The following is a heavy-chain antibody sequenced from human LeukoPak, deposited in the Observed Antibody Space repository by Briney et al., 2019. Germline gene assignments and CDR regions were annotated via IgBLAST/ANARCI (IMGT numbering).Heavy chain of an antibody. D-gene: IGHD2-21*01. Sequence: SETLSLTCAVYGGSFSDYYWSWIRQSPGKGLEWIGEINHSGRTYYDPSLKSRVTMSVDTSKNQFSLKLTFVTAADTAVYYCARGLNSIPEAFDIWGQGTMVTVSS. CDR3: ARGLNSIPEAFDI. CDR1: GGSFSDYY. J-gene: IGHJ3*02. CDR2: INHSGRT. V-gene: IGHV4-34*01.